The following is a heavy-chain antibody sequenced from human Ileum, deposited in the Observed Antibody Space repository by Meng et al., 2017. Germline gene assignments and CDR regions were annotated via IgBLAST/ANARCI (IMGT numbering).Heavy chain of an antibody. CDR3: TREWIHNYYDSTGRDY. CDR2: ISGSGTTK. J-gene: IGHJ4*02. V-gene: IGHV3-48*03. Sequence: GGSLRLSCAASGFTFSAFEMNWVRQAPGKGLEWVSYISGSGTTKYYADSVKGRFTISRDNAKNSLYLEMNSLRTEDTAVYYCTREWIHNYYDSTGRDYWGQGALVTVSS. D-gene: IGHD3-22*01. CDR1: GFTFSAFE.